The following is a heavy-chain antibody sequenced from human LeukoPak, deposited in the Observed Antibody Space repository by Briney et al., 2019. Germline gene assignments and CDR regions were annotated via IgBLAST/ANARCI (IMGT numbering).Heavy chain of an antibody. D-gene: IGHD3-10*01. V-gene: IGHV4-38-2*01. CDR1: GYSISSGYY. CDR3: ARTGLYGSGSSDY. CDR2: IYHSGST. Sequence: SETLSLTCAVSGYSISSGYYWGWIRQPPGKGLEWIGIIYHSGSTYYNPSLKSRVTISVDTSKNQFSLKLSSVTAADTAVYYCARTGLYGSGSSDYWSQGTLVTVSS. J-gene: IGHJ4*02.